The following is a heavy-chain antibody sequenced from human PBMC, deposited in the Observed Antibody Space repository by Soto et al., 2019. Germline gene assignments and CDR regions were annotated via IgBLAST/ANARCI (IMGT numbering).Heavy chain of an antibody. CDR2: IWYDGSNK. Sequence: PGGSLRLSCAASGFTFSNYGMHWVRQAPGKGLEWVAVIWYDGSNKYYAESVKGRFTISRDNSKNTLYLQMNSLRAEDTALYYCAREPDHFDSSGYYANAFDIWGQGTMVTVSS. CDR1: GFTFSNYG. CDR3: AREPDHFDSSGYYANAFDI. V-gene: IGHV3-33*01. J-gene: IGHJ3*02. D-gene: IGHD3-22*01.